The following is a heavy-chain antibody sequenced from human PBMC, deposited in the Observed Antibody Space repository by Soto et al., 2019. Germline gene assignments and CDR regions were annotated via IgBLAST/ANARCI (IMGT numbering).Heavy chain of an antibody. J-gene: IGHJ3*01. Sequence: PSETLSLTCSVSGDSINSYFRNWIRQPPGEGLEWIGCIYDSGSTDYNPSLKSRVTMSLDTSKKQFSLRLNSVTAADTAVYYCVSSRTAIYGDAFDVWGQGTMVTVSS. CDR2: IYDSGST. CDR3: VSSRTAIYGDAFDV. D-gene: IGHD2-21*02. CDR1: GDSINSYF. V-gene: IGHV4-59*03.